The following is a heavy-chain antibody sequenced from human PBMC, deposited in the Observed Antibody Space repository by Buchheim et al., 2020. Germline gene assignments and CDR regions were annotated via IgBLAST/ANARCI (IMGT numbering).Heavy chain of an antibody. CDR1: GFSFSNNW. CDR3: VKGGYDL. Sequence: EVQLVESGGGLVQPGGSLRLSCAASGFSFSNNWMHWVRQAPGKGLEWVANIKEDGSEKNYVDSGKGRFIISRDNAKNSLFLQMNSLRAEDTAAYYCVKGGYDLWGQGTL. CDR2: IKEDGSEK. J-gene: IGHJ5*02. V-gene: IGHV3-7*01. D-gene: IGHD3-22*01.